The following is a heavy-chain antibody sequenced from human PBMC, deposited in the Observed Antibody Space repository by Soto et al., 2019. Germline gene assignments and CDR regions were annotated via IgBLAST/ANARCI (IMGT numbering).Heavy chain of an antibody. CDR1: GFTFSNYA. J-gene: IGHJ4*02. CDR2: ISGSGGRS. D-gene: IGHD3-16*01. Sequence: EVQLLDSGGGLVQPGGSLRLSCAASGFTFSNYAMTWVRQGPGKGLEWVSGISGSGGRSYYADSVKGRFTISRDNSKSTWYLQMNSLRAEDTAVYYCATAYFVWSSEQPYYFDYWGQGTLVTVSS. CDR3: ATAYFVWSSEQPYYFDY. V-gene: IGHV3-23*01.